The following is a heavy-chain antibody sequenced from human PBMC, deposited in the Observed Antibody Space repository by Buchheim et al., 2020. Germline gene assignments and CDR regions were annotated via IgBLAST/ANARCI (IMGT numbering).Heavy chain of an antibody. Sequence: QVQLQESGPGLVKPSETLSLTCTVSGGSISSYYWSWIRQPPGKGLEWIGYIYYSGSTNYNPSLKSRVTISVDTSKNQFSLKLSSVTAADTAVYYCAIGVGATIYYGMDVWGQGTT. J-gene: IGHJ6*02. CDR3: AIGVGATIYYGMDV. D-gene: IGHD1-26*01. CDR2: IYYSGST. V-gene: IGHV4-59*08. CDR1: GGSISSYY.